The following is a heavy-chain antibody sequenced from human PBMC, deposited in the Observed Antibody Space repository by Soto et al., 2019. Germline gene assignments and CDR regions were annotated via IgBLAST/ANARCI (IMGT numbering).Heavy chain of an antibody. D-gene: IGHD3-3*01. Sequence: SETLSLTCTVSGGSISSGGYYWSWIRQHPGKGLEWIGYIYYSGSTYYNPSLKSRVTISVDTSKNQFSLKLSSVTAADTAVYYCAGSEKYLRHGYSGVVIRAFDYWGQGTLVTVSS. CDR3: AGSEKYLRHGYSGVVIRAFDY. CDR1: GGSISSGGYY. J-gene: IGHJ4*02. CDR2: IYYSGST. V-gene: IGHV4-31*03.